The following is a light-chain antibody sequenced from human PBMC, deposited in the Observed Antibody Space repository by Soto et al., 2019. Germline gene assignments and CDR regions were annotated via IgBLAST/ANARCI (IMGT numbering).Light chain of an antibody. CDR3: SSYADSNKWV. Sequence: QSALTQPPSASASPGQSVTISCTGTSSDVGGYNYVSWYQFHPGRAPKLMIFEVSQRPSGVPDRFSGSKSGNTASLTVSGLQPEDEADYYCSSYADSNKWVFGGGTKLTVL. J-gene: IGLJ3*02. V-gene: IGLV2-8*01. CDR1: SSDVGGYNY. CDR2: EVS.